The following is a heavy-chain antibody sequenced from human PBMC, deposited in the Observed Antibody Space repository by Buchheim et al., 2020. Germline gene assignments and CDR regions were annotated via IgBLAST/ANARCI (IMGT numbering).Heavy chain of an antibody. CDR1: GGSISSGSYY. D-gene: IGHD4-17*01. J-gene: IGHJ2*01. CDR3: ARDPDYGDPYWYFDL. Sequence: QVQLQESGPGLVKPSQTLSLTCTVSGGSISSGSYYWSWIRQPAGKGLEWIGRIYPSGSTNYNPSLKSRVTISVDTSKKQFSLKLSSVTAADTAVYYCARDPDYGDPYWYFDLWGRGTL. CDR2: IYPSGST. V-gene: IGHV4-61*02.